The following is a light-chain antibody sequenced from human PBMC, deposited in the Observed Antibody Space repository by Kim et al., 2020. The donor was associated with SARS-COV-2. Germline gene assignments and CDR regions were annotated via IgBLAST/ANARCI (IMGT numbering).Light chain of an antibody. V-gene: IGLV3-1*01. Sequence: SVSQGKTVSITCSGDRLGNKYACWYQQRPGQSPVLVIYQDYKRPSGIPGRFSGSNSGNTATLTISGTQALDEADYYCQAWDSTTVIFGGGTQLTVL. CDR3: QAWDSTTVI. J-gene: IGLJ2*01. CDR2: QDY. CDR1: RLGNKY.